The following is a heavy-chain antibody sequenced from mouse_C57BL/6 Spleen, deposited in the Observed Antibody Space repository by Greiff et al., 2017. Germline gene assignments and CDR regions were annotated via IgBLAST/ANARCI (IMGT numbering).Heavy chain of an antibody. Sequence: EVQVVESGGDLVKPGGSLKLSCAASGFTFSSYGMSWVRQTPDKRLEWVATISSGGSYTYYPDSVKGRFTISRDNAKNTLYLQMSSLKSEDTAMYYCARIYYDYDEGVYWGQGTTLTVSS. D-gene: IGHD2-4*01. CDR2: ISSGGSYT. V-gene: IGHV5-6*01. CDR1: GFTFSSYG. CDR3: ARIYYDYDEGVY. J-gene: IGHJ2*01.